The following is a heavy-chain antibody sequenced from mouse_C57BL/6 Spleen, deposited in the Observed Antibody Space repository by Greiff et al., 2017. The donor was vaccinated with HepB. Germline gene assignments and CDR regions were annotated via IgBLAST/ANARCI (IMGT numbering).Heavy chain of an antibody. Sequence: VQLQQSGPELVKPGASVKISCKASGYTFTDYYMNWVKQSHGKSLEWIGDINPNNGGTSYNQKFKGKATLTVDKSSSTAYMELRSLTSEDSAVYYCARPDGSSSDWYFDVWGTGTTVTVSS. D-gene: IGHD1-1*01. V-gene: IGHV1-26*01. CDR1: GYTFTDYY. CDR3: ARPDGSSSDWYFDV. J-gene: IGHJ1*03. CDR2: INPNNGGT.